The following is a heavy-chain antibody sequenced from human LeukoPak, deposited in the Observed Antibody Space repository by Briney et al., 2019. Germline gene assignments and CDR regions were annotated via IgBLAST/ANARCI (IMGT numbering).Heavy chain of an antibody. J-gene: IGHJ4*02. D-gene: IGHD4-11*01. Sequence: SETLSLTCTVSGGSIRSYYWGWIRQPPGKGLEWIGYIYYSGSTTHNPSLKSRVTMSVDTPKNQFSLKLSSVTAADTAVYYCATLTTTGTDYWGQGTLVTVSS. CDR3: ATLTTTGTDY. CDR1: GGSIRSYY. CDR2: IYYSGST. V-gene: IGHV4-59*12.